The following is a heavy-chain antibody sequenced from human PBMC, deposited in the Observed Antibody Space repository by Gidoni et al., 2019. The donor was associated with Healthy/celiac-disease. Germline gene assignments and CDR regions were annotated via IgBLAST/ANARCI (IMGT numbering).Heavy chain of an antibody. CDR3: ARAGIAAAGTGVDY. CDR1: GFTFSDYY. V-gene: IGHV3-11*05. CDR2: ISSSSSYT. D-gene: IGHD6-13*01. Sequence: QVQLVESGGGLVKPGGSLRLSCAASGFTFSDYYMSWIRQAPGKGLEWVAYISSSSSYTNYADSVKGRFTISRDNAKNSLDLQMNSLRAEDTAVYYCARAGIAAAGTGVDYWGQGTLVTVSS. J-gene: IGHJ4*02.